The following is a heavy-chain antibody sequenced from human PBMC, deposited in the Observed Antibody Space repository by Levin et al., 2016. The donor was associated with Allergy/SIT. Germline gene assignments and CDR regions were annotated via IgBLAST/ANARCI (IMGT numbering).Heavy chain of an antibody. V-gene: IGHV4-59*01. CDR3: ARGTYYYDSSGLGWFDP. D-gene: IGHD3-22*01. CDR2: IYYSGST. CDR1: GGSISSYY. J-gene: IGHJ5*02. Sequence: SETLSLTCTVSGGSISSYYWSWIRQPPGKGLEWIGYIYYSGSTNYNPSLKSRVTISVDTSKNQFSLKLSSVTAADTAVYYCARGTYYYDSSGLGWFDPWGQGTLVTVSS.